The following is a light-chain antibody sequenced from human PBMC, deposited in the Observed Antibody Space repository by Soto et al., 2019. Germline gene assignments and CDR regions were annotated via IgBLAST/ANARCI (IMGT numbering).Light chain of an antibody. Sequence: EIVMTQSPATLSVSPGERATLSCRASQSVSSNLAWYQQKPGQAPRLLIYGASTRATGIPARFSGSGSGTEFTLTIGSLQSEDFAVYYCQPDNNWWTFGQGTKVEIK. CDR3: QPDNNWWT. V-gene: IGKV3-15*01. J-gene: IGKJ1*01. CDR1: QSVSSN. CDR2: GAS.